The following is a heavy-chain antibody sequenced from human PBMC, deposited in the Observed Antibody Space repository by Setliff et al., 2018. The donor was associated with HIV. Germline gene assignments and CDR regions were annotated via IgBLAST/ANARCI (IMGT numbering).Heavy chain of an antibody. CDR1: GYSFTNHY. Sequence: SVKVSCKPSGYSFTNHYMHWVRQAPGQGLEWMGVINPTGGSTRNAQKFQGRVAMTRDTSTSTVYMELSSLRSEDTAVYYCASAGAWQRNALDIWGQGTMVTVSS. CDR2: INPTGGST. J-gene: IGHJ3*02. D-gene: IGHD5-12*01. V-gene: IGHV1-46*01. CDR3: ASAGAWQRNALDI.